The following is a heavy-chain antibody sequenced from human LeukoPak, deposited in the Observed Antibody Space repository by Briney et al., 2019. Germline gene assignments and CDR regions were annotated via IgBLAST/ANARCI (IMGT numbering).Heavy chain of an antibody. CDR2: ISGSGGST. V-gene: IGHV3-23*01. CDR3: AKAPMEDSWYIHFDY. D-gene: IGHD6-13*01. Sequence: GGSLRLSCAASGFTFSSYAMSWVRQAPGKGLEWVSAISGSGGSTYYADSVKGRFTISRDNSKNTLYLQMNSLRAEDTAIYYCAKAPMEDSWYIHFDYWGQGTLVTVSS. J-gene: IGHJ4*02. CDR1: GFTFSSYA.